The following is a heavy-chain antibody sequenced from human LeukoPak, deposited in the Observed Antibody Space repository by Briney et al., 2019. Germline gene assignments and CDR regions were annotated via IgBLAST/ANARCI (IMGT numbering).Heavy chain of an antibody. CDR1: GGSFSGYY. Sequence: SETLSLTCAVYGGSFSGYYWSWIRQPPGKGLEWIGEINHSGSTNYNPSLKSRVTISVDTSKNQFSLKLSSVTAADTAVYYCARQAGFGGYQLLVRPMYNWFDPWGQGTLVTVSS. D-gene: IGHD2-2*01. J-gene: IGHJ5*02. CDR2: INHSGST. CDR3: ARQAGFGGYQLLVRPMYNWFDP. V-gene: IGHV4-34*01.